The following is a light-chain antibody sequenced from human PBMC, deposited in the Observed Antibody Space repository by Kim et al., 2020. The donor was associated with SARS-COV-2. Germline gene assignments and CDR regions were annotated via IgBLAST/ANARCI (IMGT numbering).Light chain of an antibody. CDR3: QQYYGTPYT. J-gene: IGKJ2*01. Sequence: DFVMTQSPDSLAVSLGERATINCKSSQSVLYSSNNKNYLAWYQQKPGQPPRLLFYWASTRESGVPDRFSGSGSGTDFTLTISSLQAEDVAVYYCQQYYGTPYTFGQGTKLEI. V-gene: IGKV4-1*01. CDR1: QSVLYSSNNKNY. CDR2: WAS.